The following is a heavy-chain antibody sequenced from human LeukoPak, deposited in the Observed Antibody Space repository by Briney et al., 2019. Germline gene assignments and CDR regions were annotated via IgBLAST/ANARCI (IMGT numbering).Heavy chain of an antibody. CDR2: INRVGGDT. CDR3: ARRVLMTTKYYFDY. CDR1: GFTFGDYA. Sequence: GGSLRLSCAASGFTFGDYAMYWVRQAPGKGLDWASSINRVGGDTHYADSVKGRFTISRDNSKNTLFLQMNSLRAEDTAVYYCARRVLMTTKYYFDYWGQGTLVTVSS. D-gene: IGHD4-11*01. J-gene: IGHJ4*02. V-gene: IGHV3-23*01.